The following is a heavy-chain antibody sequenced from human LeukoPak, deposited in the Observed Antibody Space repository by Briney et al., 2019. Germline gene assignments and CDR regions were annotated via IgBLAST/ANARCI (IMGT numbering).Heavy chain of an antibody. D-gene: IGHD5-18*01. Sequence: PSQTLSLTCTVSGGSISSGSYYWSWIRQPPGKGLEWIGYIYYSGSTNYNPSLKSRDTISVDTSKNQFSLKLSSVTAADTAVYYCARSSAMAIGFDYWGQGTLVTVSS. CDR1: GGSISSGSYY. CDR3: ARSSAMAIGFDY. J-gene: IGHJ4*02. V-gene: IGHV4-61*01. CDR2: IYYSGST.